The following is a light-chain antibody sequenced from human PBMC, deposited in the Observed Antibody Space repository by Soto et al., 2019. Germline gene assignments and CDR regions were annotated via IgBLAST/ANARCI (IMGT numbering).Light chain of an antibody. J-gene: IGKJ2*03. CDR1: QSVSSTY. Sequence: EVVLTQSPGTLSLSPGERATLSCRASQSVSSTYFAWYQQKPGQAPRLLMYAASSREAGIPDRFSGSGSGTDFTLTISRLEPEDFAVYYCQQYDSSPYSFGQGTKLEIK. V-gene: IGKV3-20*01. CDR3: QQYDSSPYS. CDR2: AAS.